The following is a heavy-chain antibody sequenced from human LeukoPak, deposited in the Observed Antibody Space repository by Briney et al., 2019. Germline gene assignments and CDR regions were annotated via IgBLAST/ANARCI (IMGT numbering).Heavy chain of an antibody. CDR3: ARSPTVTPNFDY. J-gene: IGHJ4*02. Sequence: SETLSLTCTVPGGSISSYYWSWIRQPPGKGLEWIGYIYYSGSTNYNPSLKSRVTISVDTSKNQFSLKLGSVTAADTAVYYCARSPTVTPNFDYWGQGTLVTVSS. V-gene: IGHV4-59*08. D-gene: IGHD4-17*01. CDR2: IYYSGST. CDR1: GGSISSYY.